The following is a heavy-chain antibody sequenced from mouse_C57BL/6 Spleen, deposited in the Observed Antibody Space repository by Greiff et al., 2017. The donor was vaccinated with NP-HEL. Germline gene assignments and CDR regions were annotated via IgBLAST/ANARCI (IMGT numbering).Heavy chain of an antibody. Sequence: VQLQQSGAELVRPGSSVKLSCKASGYTFTSYWMAWVKQRPGQGLEWIGNIYPSDSVTHYNQKFKDKATLTVDKSSSTAYMQLSSLSSEASAVYYCATTVVEAYWGQGTLVTVSA. CDR1: GYTFTSYW. CDR3: ATTVVEAY. J-gene: IGHJ3*01. V-gene: IGHV1-61*01. D-gene: IGHD1-1*01. CDR2: IYPSDSVT.